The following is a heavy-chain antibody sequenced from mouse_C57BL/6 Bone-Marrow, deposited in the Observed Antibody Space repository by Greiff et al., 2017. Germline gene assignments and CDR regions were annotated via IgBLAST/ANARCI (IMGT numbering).Heavy chain of an antibody. D-gene: IGHD2-4*01. Sequence: VQLQQSGPVLVKPGASVKMSCKASGYTFTDYYMNWVKQSHGKSLEWIGVINPYNGGTSYNQKLKGKATLTVDKSSSTAYMELNSLTSADSAVYYCARGRVYYDYDGWFAYWGQGTLVTVSA. CDR3: ARGRVYYDYDGWFAY. CDR1: GYTFTDYY. CDR2: INPYNGGT. J-gene: IGHJ3*01. V-gene: IGHV1-19*01.